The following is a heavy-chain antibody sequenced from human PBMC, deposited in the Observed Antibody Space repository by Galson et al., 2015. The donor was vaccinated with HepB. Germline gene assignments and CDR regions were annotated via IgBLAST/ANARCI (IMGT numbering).Heavy chain of an antibody. CDR1: GFTFSGPA. Sequence: SLRLSCAASGFTFSGPAMHWVRQASGKGLEWVGRIRSKANSYATAYAASVKGRFTISRDDPKNTAYLQMNSLKTEDTAVYYCTRHDVGWLGWFDPWGQGTLVTVSS. J-gene: IGHJ5*02. CDR2: IRSKANSYAT. CDR3: TRHDVGWLGWFDP. V-gene: IGHV3-73*01. D-gene: IGHD6-19*01.